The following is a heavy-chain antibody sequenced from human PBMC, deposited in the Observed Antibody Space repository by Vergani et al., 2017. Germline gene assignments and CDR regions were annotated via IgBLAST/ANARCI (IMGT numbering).Heavy chain of an antibody. CDR3: ARDQRYYDILTGYYRRDAFDI. J-gene: IGHJ3*02. CDR2: ISSSSSYT. D-gene: IGHD3-9*01. V-gene: IGHV3-11*06. Sequence: QVQLVESGGGLVKPGGSLRLSCAASGFTFSDYYMSWIRQAPGKGLEWVSYISSSSSYTNYADSVKGRFTISRDNAKNTLYLQMNSLRAEDTAVYYCARDQRYYDILTGYYRRDAFDIWGQGTMVTVSS. CDR1: GFTFSDYY.